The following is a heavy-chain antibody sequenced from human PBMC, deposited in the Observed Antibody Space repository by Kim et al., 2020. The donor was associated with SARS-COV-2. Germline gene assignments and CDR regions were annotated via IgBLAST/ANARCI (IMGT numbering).Heavy chain of an antibody. J-gene: IGHJ4*02. CDR3: ATRERAVTTADRSDY. CDR2: LYYSGST. Sequence: SETLSLTCTVSGGSISSSSYYWGWIRQPPGTGLEWIGSLYYSGSTYYNPSLKSRVTISVDTSKNQFSLTLSSVTAADTAVYYCATRERAVTTADRSDYWGQGTLVTVSS. V-gene: IGHV4-39*01. CDR1: GGSISSSSYY. D-gene: IGHD4-17*01.